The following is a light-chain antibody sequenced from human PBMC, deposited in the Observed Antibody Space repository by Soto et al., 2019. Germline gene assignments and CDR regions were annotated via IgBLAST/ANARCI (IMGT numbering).Light chain of an antibody. J-gene: IGKJ1*01. CDR2: KAS. Sequence: DLQMTQSPSTLSASVGDRVTITCRASQSISSWLAWYQQKPGKAPKLLIYKASSVESGVPSRFSGSGSGTECTLTISSLQPDDFATYYCQQYNSYVWTFGQGTKVEIK. CDR3: QQYNSYVWT. CDR1: QSISSW. V-gene: IGKV1-5*03.